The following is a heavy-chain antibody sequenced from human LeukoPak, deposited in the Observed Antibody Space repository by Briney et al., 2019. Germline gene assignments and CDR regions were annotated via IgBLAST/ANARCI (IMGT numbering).Heavy chain of an antibody. J-gene: IGHJ2*01. CDR1: GFTFSSYA. Sequence: GGSLRLSCAASGFTFSSYAMSWVRQAPGKGLEWVSAISGSGGSTYYADSVKGRFTISRDNSKDTLYLQMNSLRAEDTAVYYCAKLRAVITTGWYFDLWGRGTLVTVSS. CDR3: AKLRAVITTGWYFDL. D-gene: IGHD3-22*01. V-gene: IGHV3-23*01. CDR2: ISGSGGST.